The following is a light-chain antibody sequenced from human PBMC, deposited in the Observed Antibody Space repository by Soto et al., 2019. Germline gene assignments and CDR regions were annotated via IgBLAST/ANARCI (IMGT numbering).Light chain of an antibody. CDR1: QSISNW. CDR3: QQYDTYWT. Sequence: IQRAHSPSTLPASVGDRVTITCRASQSISNWLAWYQQKPVTAPKLLIYHASTLESGVPSRFSGSRSETEFTLTISSLQLDDFATYSCQQYDTYWTFGQGTKVDIK. J-gene: IGKJ1*01. V-gene: IGKV1-5*01. CDR2: HAS.